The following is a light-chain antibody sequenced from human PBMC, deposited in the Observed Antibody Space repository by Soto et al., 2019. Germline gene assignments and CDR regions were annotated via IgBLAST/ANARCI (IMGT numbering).Light chain of an antibody. Sequence: DIQMTQSPSSLPAFVGARVTITCRASQSISSLLAWYQQKPGKAPRLLIYDTSSLESGVPSRFSGSGSGTEFTLTISSLQPDDFATYYCQEYNTFSYTFGQGTRLEI. CDR1: QSISSL. J-gene: IGKJ2*01. CDR2: DTS. CDR3: QEYNTFSYT. V-gene: IGKV1-5*01.